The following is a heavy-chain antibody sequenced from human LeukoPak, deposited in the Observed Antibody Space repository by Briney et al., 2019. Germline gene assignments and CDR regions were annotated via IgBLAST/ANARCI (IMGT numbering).Heavy chain of an antibody. Sequence: ASVKVSCKASGYTFTSYYMHWVRQAPGQGLEWMGIINPSGGSTSYAQKFQGRVTMTRDTSTSTAYMELRSLRSDDTAAYYCARDNPYMTTVTNGDYWGQGTLVTVSS. CDR1: GYTFTSYY. CDR2: INPSGGST. V-gene: IGHV1-46*01. D-gene: IGHD4-17*01. J-gene: IGHJ4*02. CDR3: ARDNPYMTTVTNGDY.